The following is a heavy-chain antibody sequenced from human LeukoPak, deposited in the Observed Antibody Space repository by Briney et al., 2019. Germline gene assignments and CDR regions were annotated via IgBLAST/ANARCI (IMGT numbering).Heavy chain of an antibody. J-gene: IGHJ4*02. Sequence: GGSLRLSCAASGFTFSSYSMNWVRQAPGKGLEWVSSISSSSSNIYYADSVKGRFTISRDNAKNSLYLQMNSLRAEDTAVYYCARDLEFVVCSGGSCLFDYWGQGTLVTVSS. CDR1: GFTFSSYS. CDR2: ISSSSSNI. D-gene: IGHD2-15*01. V-gene: IGHV3-21*01. CDR3: ARDLEFVVCSGGSCLFDY.